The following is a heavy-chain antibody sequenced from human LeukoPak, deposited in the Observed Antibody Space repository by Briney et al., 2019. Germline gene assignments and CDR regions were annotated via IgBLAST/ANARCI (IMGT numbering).Heavy chain of an antibody. Sequence: ASVKVSCKASGYTFTGYYMHWVRQAPGQGLEWMGWINPNSGGTNYAQKFQGRVTMTRDTSISTAYMELSSLRSEDTAVYYCATEGYYASSGYYTDYWGQGTLVTVSS. D-gene: IGHD3-22*01. CDR1: GYTFTGYY. CDR2: INPNSGGT. J-gene: IGHJ4*02. V-gene: IGHV1-2*02. CDR3: ATEGYYASSGYYTDY.